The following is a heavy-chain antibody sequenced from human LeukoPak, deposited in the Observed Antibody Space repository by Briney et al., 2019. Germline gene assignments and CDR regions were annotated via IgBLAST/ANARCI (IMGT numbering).Heavy chain of an antibody. D-gene: IGHD1-14*01. CDR3: ARDQEPYYYYGMDV. CDR2: IWYDGSNK. CDR1: GFTFSSYG. V-gene: IGHV3-33*01. Sequence: GGSLRLSCAASGFTFSSYGMHWVRQAPGKGLEWVAVIWYDGSNKYYADSVKGRFTISRDNSKNTLYLQMNSLRAEDTAVYYCARDQEPYYYYGMDVWGQGTTVIVSS. J-gene: IGHJ6*02.